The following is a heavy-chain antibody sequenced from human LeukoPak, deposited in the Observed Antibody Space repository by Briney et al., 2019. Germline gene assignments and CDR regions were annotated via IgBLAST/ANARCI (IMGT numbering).Heavy chain of an antibody. CDR3: ARVDSDYYVSSGYYPLDP. V-gene: IGHV1-2*02. CDR1: GYTFTGYY. D-gene: IGHD3-22*01. CDR2: INPNSGGT. J-gene: IGHJ5*02. Sequence: ASVKVSCKASGYTFTGYYMHWVRQAPGQGLEWMGWINPNSGGTNYAQKFQGRVTMTGDTSISTAYMELSRLRSDDTAVYYCARVDSDYYVSSGYYPLDPWGQGTLVTIST.